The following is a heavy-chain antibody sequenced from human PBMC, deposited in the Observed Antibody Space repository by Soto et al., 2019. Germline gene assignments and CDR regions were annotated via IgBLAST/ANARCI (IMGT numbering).Heavy chain of an antibody. J-gene: IGHJ5*02. V-gene: IGHV3-49*04. CDR2: IKSKANGGTT. D-gene: IGHD6-13*01. Sequence: PGGSLRLSCLASGFTFGDYAMSWVRQAPGEGLEWIGFIKSKANGGTTQHAASVKGRFAISRDDSKSIAYLQMNSLKTEDTAAYYCTRHYTGIAASAKGNNDLWGQGTLVTVSS. CDR1: GFTFGDYA. CDR3: TRHYTGIAASAKGNNDL.